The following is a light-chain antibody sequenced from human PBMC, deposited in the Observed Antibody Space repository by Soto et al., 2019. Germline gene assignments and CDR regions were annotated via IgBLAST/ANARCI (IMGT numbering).Light chain of an antibody. CDR2: DAP. CDR3: QQYNSYWVT. Sequence: DIQMTQSPSTLSASVGDRVTITCRASQSISSWLAWYQQKPGKAPKLLIYDAPSLESGVPSRFSGSGSGTEFTLTISSLQPDDFATYYCQQYNSYWVTFGQGTKLEIK. V-gene: IGKV1-5*01. CDR1: QSISSW. J-gene: IGKJ2*01.